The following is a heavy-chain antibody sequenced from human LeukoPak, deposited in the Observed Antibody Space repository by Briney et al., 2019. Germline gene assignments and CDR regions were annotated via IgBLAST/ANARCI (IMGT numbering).Heavy chain of an antibody. J-gene: IGHJ6*02. CDR3: ARDIYYYGMDG. Sequence: PSETLSLTCSVSGGAISSYYWSWIRQPPGKGLEGIGYIYYSGSTNYNPSLKSRVTISVDTSKNQFSLKLSSVTAADTAVYYCARDIYYYGMDGWGQGTTVTVSS. V-gene: IGHV4-59*01. CDR2: IYYSGST. CDR1: GGAISSYY.